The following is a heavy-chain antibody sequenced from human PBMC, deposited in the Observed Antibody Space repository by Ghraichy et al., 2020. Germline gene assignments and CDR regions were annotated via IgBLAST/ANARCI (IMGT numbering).Heavy chain of an antibody. D-gene: IGHD6-13*01. V-gene: IGHV3-30*18. CDR1: GFSFNRYG. J-gene: IGHJ6*02. Sequence: GGSLRLSCAASGFSFNRYGMHWVRQAPGKGPEWVALISYDGSHEFYADSVKGRFIISRDNSKNTLSLQVNGLGAEDTAVYYCAKDQETSSWYRGGHYYYYYGMDVWGQGTTVTVS. CDR3: AKDQETSSWYRGGHYYYYYGMDV. CDR2: ISYDGSHE.